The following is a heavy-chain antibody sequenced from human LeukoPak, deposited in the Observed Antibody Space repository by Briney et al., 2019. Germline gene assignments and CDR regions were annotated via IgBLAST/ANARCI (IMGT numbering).Heavy chain of an antibody. CDR3: ARGDTVMVTAVAGTGVDLDY. J-gene: IGHJ4*02. CDR1: GFTFSRYE. D-gene: IGHD6-19*01. Sequence: GGSLRLSCAASGFTFSRYEMNWVRQAPGKGLEWVSQISSSGGTKYYADSVKGRFTISRDNAKNSVYLQMNTLRAEDTAVYYCARGDTVMVTAVAGTGVDLDYWGQGTLVTVSS. V-gene: IGHV3-48*03. CDR2: ISSSGGTK.